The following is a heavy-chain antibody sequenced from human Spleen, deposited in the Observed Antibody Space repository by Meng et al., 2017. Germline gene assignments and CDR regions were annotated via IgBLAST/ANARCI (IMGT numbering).Heavy chain of an antibody. CDR1: GGTFSSYA. D-gene: IGHD3-9*01. CDR3: ARDLAHGSYDILTGYYRRIYDAFDI. Sequence: ASVKVSCKASGGTFSSYAISWVRQAPGQGLEWMGIINPSGGSTSYAQKFQGRVTMTRDTSTSTVYMELSSLRSEDTAVYYCARDLAHGSYDILTGYYRRIYDAFDIWGQGTMVTVSS. V-gene: IGHV1-46*01. CDR2: INPSGGST. J-gene: IGHJ3*02.